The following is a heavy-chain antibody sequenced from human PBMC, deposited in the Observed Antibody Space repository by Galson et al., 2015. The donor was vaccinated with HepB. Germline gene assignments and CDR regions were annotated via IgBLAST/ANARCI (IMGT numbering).Heavy chain of an antibody. J-gene: IGHJ3*01. Sequence: SVKVSCKASGYNFKTYSMNWVRQAPGQGLEWMGWINTDSGHPTYVQAFRERFVISLDTSVSTTYLQIRSLKTEDTAVYYCARSMYESDAFDVWGQGTMVTVSS. V-gene: IGHV7-4-1*02. CDR1: GYNFKTYS. D-gene: IGHD2-8*01. CDR3: ARSMYESDAFDV. CDR2: INTDSGHP.